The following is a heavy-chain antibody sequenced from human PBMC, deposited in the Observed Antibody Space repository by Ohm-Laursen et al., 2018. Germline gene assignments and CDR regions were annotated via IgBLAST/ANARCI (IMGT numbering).Heavy chain of an antibody. J-gene: IGHJ6*02. D-gene: IGHD2-21*01. Sequence: SETLSLTCSVSGGSVSSGSYYWSWIWQPPGKGLEWIGYIYYSGSTNYNPSLQSRVSIPLDTSKNQFSLKLTSVTAADAAVYYCARVSAPCSHAMDVWGQGTTVTVSS. CDR2: IYYSGST. CDR1: GGSVSSGSYY. CDR3: ARVSAPCSHAMDV. V-gene: IGHV4-61*01.